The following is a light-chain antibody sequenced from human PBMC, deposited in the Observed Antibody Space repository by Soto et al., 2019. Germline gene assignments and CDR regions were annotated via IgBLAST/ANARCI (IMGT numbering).Light chain of an antibody. CDR1: SSNIGDNT. CDR2: RNN. Sequence: QSVLTQPPSASVTPGQRVTISCSGSSSNIGDNTVNWYQQLPGTAPKLLIYRNNRRPSEVPDRFSGSKSGTSASLAISGLQSDDEADYYCATWDDSLNGPVLGGGTQLTVL. J-gene: IGLJ3*02. CDR3: ATWDDSLNGPV. V-gene: IGLV1-44*01.